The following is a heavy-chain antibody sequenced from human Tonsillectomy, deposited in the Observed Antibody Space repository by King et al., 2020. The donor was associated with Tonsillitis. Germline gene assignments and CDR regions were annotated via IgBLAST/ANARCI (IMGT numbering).Heavy chain of an antibody. Sequence: VQLVESGGGVVQPGGSLRLSCAASGFTFSSYGMHWVRQAPGKGLEWVAFIRYDGSNKYYADSVKGRFTISRDNSKNTLYLQMNSLRAEDTAVYYCAKDHGGSSWTLFDYWGQGTLVTVSS. CDR3: AKDHGGSSWTLFDY. D-gene: IGHD6-13*01. CDR2: IRYDGSNK. V-gene: IGHV3-30*02. J-gene: IGHJ4*02. CDR1: GFTFSSYG.